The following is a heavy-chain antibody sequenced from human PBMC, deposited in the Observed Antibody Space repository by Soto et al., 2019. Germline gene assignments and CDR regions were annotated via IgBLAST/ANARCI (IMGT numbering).Heavy chain of an antibody. D-gene: IGHD3-22*01. CDR2: IDPSDSYT. CDR1: GYSFTSYW. Sequence: GESLKLSCKGSGYSFTSYWISWVRQMPGKGLEWMGGIDPSDSYTNYNPSFQGHVTISADKSISTTYLQWSSLKASDTAMYYCAGDDSSGYYHSSMDVWGQGTTVTVSS. J-gene: IGHJ6*02. V-gene: IGHV5-10-1*01. CDR3: AGDDSSGYYHSSMDV.